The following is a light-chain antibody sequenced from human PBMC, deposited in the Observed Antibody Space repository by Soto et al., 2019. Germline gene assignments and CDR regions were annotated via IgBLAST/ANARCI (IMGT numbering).Light chain of an antibody. J-gene: IGKJ4*01. CDR1: QSISNS. V-gene: IGKV1-39*01. CDR3: QQTHSTPLT. CDR2: TIS. Sequence: DIQMTQSPSSLSAFVGDRVTITCRASQSISNSLNWYQQKPGKAPRLLISTISSLQSGVPSRFTGSGSGTDFTLTIRSLQPEDFATYYCQQTHSTPLTFGGGTKVEV.